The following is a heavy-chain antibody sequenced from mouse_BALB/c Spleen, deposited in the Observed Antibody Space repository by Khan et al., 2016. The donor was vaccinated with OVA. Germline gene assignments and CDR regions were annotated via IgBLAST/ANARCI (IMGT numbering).Heavy chain of an antibody. CDR2: IAPGSGDA. V-gene: IGHV1S41*01. J-gene: IGHJ2*01. CDR1: GYTFTSYW. CDR3: ARAEGTYGDYAY. Sequence: DLVKPGASVKLSCTASGYTFTSYWINWIKQRPGQGLEWLGRIAPGSGDAYYNELFKGKATLTVDPSSSTAYIQLSSLSSEDSGAYVSARAEGTYGDYAYWGQGATLTVSS. D-gene: IGHD2-13*01.